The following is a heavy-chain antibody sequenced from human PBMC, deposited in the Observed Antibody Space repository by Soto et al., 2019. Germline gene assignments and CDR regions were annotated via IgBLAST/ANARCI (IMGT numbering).Heavy chain of an antibody. CDR2: IIPIFGTA. D-gene: IGHD3-10*01. J-gene: IGHJ4*02. Sequence: SVKVSCKASGGTFSSYAISWVRQAPGQGLEWMGGIIPIFGTANYAQKFQGRVTITADESTSTAYMELSSLRSEDTAVYYCARSGGSGSHEFGYWGQGTLVSVSS. CDR1: GGTFSSYA. V-gene: IGHV1-69*13. CDR3: ARSGGSGSHEFGY.